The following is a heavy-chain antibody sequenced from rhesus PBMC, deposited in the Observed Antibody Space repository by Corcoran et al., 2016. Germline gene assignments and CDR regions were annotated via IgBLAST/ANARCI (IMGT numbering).Heavy chain of an antibody. CDR2: IYGSRGVP. CDR3: ARVGTYYNFWTGSETFDY. V-gene: IGHV4-147*01. CDR1: GYSISSNY. Sequence: QVQLQESGPGLVKPSETLSLTCAVSGYSISSNYWSWIRQPPGKGLEWIGYIYGSRGVPYYNPSLKSRVAMSTDTSKNQFSLKLSSVTAAATAVYYCARVGTYYNFWTGSETFDYWGQGVLVTVSS. D-gene: IGHD3-3*01. J-gene: IGHJ4*01.